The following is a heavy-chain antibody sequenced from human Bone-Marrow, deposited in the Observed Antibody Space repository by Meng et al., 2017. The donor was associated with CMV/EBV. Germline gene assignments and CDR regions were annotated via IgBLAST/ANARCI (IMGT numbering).Heavy chain of an antibody. CDR3: ASGSDSRYFDY. D-gene: IGHD6-13*01. CDR1: GFTFSSYA. CDR2: IKQDGNEI. V-gene: IGHV3-7*01. Sequence: GESLKISCAASGFTFSSYAMHWVRQAPGQGLEWVANIKQDGNEIYHVDSVKGRFTVSRDNAKNSLYLQMDSLRVDDTAIYYCASGSDSRYFDYWVQGTLVTFSS. J-gene: IGHJ4*02.